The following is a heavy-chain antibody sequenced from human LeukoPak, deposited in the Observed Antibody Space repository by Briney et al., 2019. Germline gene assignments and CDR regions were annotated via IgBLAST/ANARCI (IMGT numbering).Heavy chain of an antibody. J-gene: IGHJ6*02. CDR3: AGQKQGYCSSTSCFYGMDV. CDR2: ISSSSSTI. Sequence: PGGSLRLSCAASGFTFSSYSMNWVRQAPGKGLEWVSSISSSSSTIYYADSVKGRFTISRDNAKNSLYLQMNSLRAEDTAVYYCAGQKQGYCSSTSCFYGMDVWGQGTTVTVSS. D-gene: IGHD2-2*01. V-gene: IGHV3-48*01. CDR1: GFTFSSYS.